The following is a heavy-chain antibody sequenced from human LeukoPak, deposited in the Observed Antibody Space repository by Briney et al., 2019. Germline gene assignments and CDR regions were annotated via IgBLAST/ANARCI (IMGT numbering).Heavy chain of an antibody. J-gene: IGHJ4*02. V-gene: IGHV3-74*01. CDR1: GFTFSSYW. CDR2: INSDGSST. D-gene: IGHD3-9*01. CDR3: ASVAGDILTDDVDY. Sequence: GGSLRLSCAASGFTFSSYWMHWVRQAPGKGLVWVSRINSDGSSTSYADSVKGRFTISRDNAKNTLYLQMNSLRAEDTAVYYCASVAGDILTDDVDYWGQGTLVTVSS.